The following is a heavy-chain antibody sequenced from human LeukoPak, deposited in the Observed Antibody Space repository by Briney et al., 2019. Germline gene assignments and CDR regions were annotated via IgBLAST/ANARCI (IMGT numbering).Heavy chain of an antibody. CDR1: GFTFSTYG. D-gene: IGHD2-21*02. CDR3: SLCDSAGDCYSIH. CDR2: ISYDGGNK. Sequence: SGGSLRLSCAVSGFTFSTYGMHWVRQAPGKGLEWVAVISYDGGNKFYADSVKGRFTISRDNSKNTLYLQMNSLRAEDTAVYYCSLCDSAGDCYSIHWGQGTLVTVSS. V-gene: IGHV3-30*03. J-gene: IGHJ4*02.